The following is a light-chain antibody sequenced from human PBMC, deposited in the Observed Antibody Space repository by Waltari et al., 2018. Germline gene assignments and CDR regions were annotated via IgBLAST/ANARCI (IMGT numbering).Light chain of an antibody. CDR1: RGYSSNV. CDR2: VNSDGSH. CDR3: QTGGHGTWV. Sequence: LVLTQSPSASASLGASVKLTCTLSRGYSSNVIAGLQPQPGKGPRYLMKVNSDGSHRKGDDIPDRFSASKSGTECYLTISSRQSEDEADYYCQTGGHGTWVFGGGTKLTVL. V-gene: IGLV4-69*01. J-gene: IGLJ3*02.